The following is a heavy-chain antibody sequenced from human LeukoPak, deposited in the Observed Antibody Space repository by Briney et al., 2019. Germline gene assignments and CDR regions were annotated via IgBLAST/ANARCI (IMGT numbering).Heavy chain of an antibody. CDR2: IYYSGST. CDR3: ARVGCGSSTSCPNDY. D-gene: IGHD2-2*01. V-gene: IGHV4-59*01. J-gene: IGHJ4*02. Sequence: SETLSLTCTVSGGSISSYYWSWIRQPPGKGLEWIGYIYYSGSTNYNPSLKSRVTISVDTSKNQFSLKLSSVTAADTAVYYCARVGCGSSTSCPNDYWGQGTLVTVSS. CDR1: GGSISSYY.